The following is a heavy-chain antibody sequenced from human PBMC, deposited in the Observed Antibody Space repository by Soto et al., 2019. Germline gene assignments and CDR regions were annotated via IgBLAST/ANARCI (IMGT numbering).Heavy chain of an antibody. D-gene: IGHD2-15*01. CDR2: IYYSGSI. V-gene: IGHV4-59*11. CDR3: ARDAPPQGPDKWWHFDH. Sequence: QVQLQESGPGLVKPSEILSLTCNVSGASISSHYWSWIRQSPGKGLEWIGYIYYSGSISYNPSLRSRVTISVDTSKNQLSLKLTSVTAADTAVYYCARDAPPQGPDKWWHFDHWGQGKLVTVSS. CDR1: GASISSHY. J-gene: IGHJ4*02.